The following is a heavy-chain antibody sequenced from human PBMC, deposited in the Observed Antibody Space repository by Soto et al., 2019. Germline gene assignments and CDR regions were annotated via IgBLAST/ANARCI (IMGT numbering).Heavy chain of an antibody. CDR2: IIPILGIA. J-gene: IGHJ3*02. Sequence: QVQLVQSGAEVKKPGSSVKVSCKASGGTFSSYTISWVRQAPGQGLEWMGRIIPILGIANYAQKFQGRVTITADKSTSTAYMELSSLRSEDTAVYYFARKGTVTTLGAFDIWGQGTMVTVSS. V-gene: IGHV1-69*02. CDR3: ARKGTVTTLGAFDI. D-gene: IGHD4-4*01. CDR1: GGTFSSYT.